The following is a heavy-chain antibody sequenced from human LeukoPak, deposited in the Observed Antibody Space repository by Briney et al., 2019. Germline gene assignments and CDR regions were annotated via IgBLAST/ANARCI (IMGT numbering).Heavy chain of an antibody. CDR2: IYHSGST. J-gene: IGHJ4*02. CDR3: ARVPWSGYYNYFDY. D-gene: IGHD3-3*01. Sequence: PSETLSLTCTVSGYSISSGYYWGWIRQPPGKGLELIGSIYHSGSTYYNPSLKSRVTISVDTSKNQFSLKLSSVTAADTAVYYCARVPWSGYYNYFDYWGQGTLVTVSS. V-gene: IGHV4-38-2*02. CDR1: GYSISSGYY.